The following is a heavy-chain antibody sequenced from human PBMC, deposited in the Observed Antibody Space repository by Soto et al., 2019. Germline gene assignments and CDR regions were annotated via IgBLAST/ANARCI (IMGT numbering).Heavy chain of an antibody. V-gene: IGHV1-18*01. CDR3: ARFSGGSYNTYYFYYGMDV. CDR2: SSAYNGNT. J-gene: IGHJ6*02. CDR1: GVTFSSYA. Sequence: ASLEDSCKASGVTFSSYAIGWVRQAPGQGLDWMGWSSAYNGNTKYAQDLQGRVTMTTDTSTSTAYMELRSLRSDDTAMYYCARFSGGSYNTYYFYYGMDVWGQGTTVTVSS. D-gene: IGHD2-15*01.